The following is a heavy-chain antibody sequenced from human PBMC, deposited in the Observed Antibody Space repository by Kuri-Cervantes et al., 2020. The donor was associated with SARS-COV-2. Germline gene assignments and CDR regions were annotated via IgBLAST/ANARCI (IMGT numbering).Heavy chain of an antibody. Sequence: GESLKISCAASGFTFSSYSMNWVRQAPGKGLEWVAVIWYDGSNKYYADSVKGRFTISRDNSKNTLYLQMNSLRAEDTAVYYCAREGVVGATTYYYYGMDVWGQGTTVTVS. V-gene: IGHV3-33*08. D-gene: IGHD1-26*01. J-gene: IGHJ6*02. CDR1: GFTFSSYS. CDR3: AREGVVGATTYYYYGMDV. CDR2: IWYDGSNK.